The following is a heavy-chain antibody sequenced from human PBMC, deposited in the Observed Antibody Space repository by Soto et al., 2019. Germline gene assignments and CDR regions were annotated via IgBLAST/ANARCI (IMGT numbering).Heavy chain of an antibody. CDR2: ISPKSCGT. CDR3: ARPPGYISDWYYFDL. J-gene: IGHJ4*02. D-gene: IGHD6-19*01. V-gene: IGHV1-2*02. CDR1: GYTFIDYY. Sequence: QVQLVQSGAEVKKPGASVKVSCEASGYTFIDYYMHWVRQAPGQGFEWMGRISPKSCGTNYAQKFQGRVTMTWDTSLNTAYMELSSIMSEDTAVYYCARPPGYISDWYYFDLWGQGTLVTVSS.